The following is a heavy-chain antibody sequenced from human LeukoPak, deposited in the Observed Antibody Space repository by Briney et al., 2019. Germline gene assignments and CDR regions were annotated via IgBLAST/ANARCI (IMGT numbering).Heavy chain of an antibody. CDR2: ISSSGTYI. J-gene: IGHJ4*02. CDR1: GFTFSSYS. V-gene: IGHV3-21*01. CDR3: ARMAAAGYFDY. Sequence: GGSLRLSCAASGFTFSSYSMNWVRQAPGKGLEWVSSISSSGTYIYYADSVKGRFTISRDYAKNSLYLQMNSLRAEDTAVYYCARMAAAGYFDYWGQGTLVTVSS. D-gene: IGHD6-13*01.